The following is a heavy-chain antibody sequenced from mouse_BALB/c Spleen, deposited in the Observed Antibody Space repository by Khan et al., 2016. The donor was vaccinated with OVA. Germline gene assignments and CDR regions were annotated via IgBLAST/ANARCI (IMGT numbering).Heavy chain of an antibody. V-gene: IGHV5-6*02. CDR1: GFTFSSYS. Sequence: EVKLEVSGGDLVKPGGSLKLSCAASGFTFSSYSMSWVRQTPDKRLEWVATISSDGDYTYFPDSVKGRFTISRDNAKNTLNLQMSSLKSEDTALYYCASHLTGSFAYWGQGTLVTVAA. J-gene: IGHJ3*01. D-gene: IGHD4-1*01. CDR3: ASHLTGSFAY. CDR2: ISSDGDYT.